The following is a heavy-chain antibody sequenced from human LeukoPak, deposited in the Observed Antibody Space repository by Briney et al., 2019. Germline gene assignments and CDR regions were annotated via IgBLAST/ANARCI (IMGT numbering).Heavy chain of an antibody. CDR1: GGSFSGYY. V-gene: IGHV4-34*01. Sequence: SETLSLTCAVYGGSFSGYYWSWIRQPPGKGLEWIGEINHSGSTNYNPSLKSRVTISVDTSKNQFSLKLSSVTAADTAVCYCARSSYYYGSGSYFDWGQGTLVTVSS. CDR2: INHSGST. CDR3: ARSSYYYGSGSYFD. D-gene: IGHD3-10*01. J-gene: IGHJ4*02.